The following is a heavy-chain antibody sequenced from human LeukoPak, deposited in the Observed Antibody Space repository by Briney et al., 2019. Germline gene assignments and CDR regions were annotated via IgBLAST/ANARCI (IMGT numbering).Heavy chain of an antibody. CDR1: GFTFTNAR. D-gene: IGHD1-20*01. V-gene: IGHV3-15*07. CDR3: STLTSRGLSDS. J-gene: IGHJ4*02. CDR2: IKSKADGETI. Sequence: PGGSLRLSCAASGFTFTNARMNWVRQAPGKGLEWVGRIKSKADGETIDYAAPVKGRFTFSRGDSKNMLYLQMNSLKSEDTAVYYCSTLTSRGLSDSWGQGTLVTVSS.